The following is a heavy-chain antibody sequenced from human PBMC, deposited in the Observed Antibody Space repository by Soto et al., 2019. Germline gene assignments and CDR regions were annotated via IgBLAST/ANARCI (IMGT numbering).Heavy chain of an antibody. CDR1: GFTFSSYG. J-gene: IGHJ4*02. D-gene: IGHD3-3*01. V-gene: IGHV3-30*18. CDR3: AKGGDFLEWLLFDY. CDR2: ISYDGSNK. Sequence: GGSLRLSCAASGFTFSSYGMHWVRQAPGKGLEWVAVISYDGSNKYYADSVKGRFTISRDNSKNTLYLQMNSLRAEDTAVYYCAKGGDFLEWLLFDYWGQGTLVTVSS.